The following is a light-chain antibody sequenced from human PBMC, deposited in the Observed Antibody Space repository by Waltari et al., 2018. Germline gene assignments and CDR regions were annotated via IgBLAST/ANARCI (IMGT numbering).Light chain of an antibody. CDR1: DSDIGRNS. J-gene: IGLJ2*01. CDR3: AVWVDSMNAVV. V-gene: IGLV1-44*01. Sequence: QSVLTQSPSASGTAGQRVAISCSGSDSDIGRNSVDWYQQVPGTAPKLLISSKNLRPSGCPDRFSGSKSGTSASLAISVLQSGDESYYYCAVWVDSMNAVVFGGGTNLTVL. CDR2: SKN.